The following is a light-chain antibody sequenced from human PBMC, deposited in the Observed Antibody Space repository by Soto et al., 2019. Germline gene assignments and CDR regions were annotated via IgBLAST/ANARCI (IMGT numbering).Light chain of an antibody. CDR1: SGHSNYA. CDR2: LNSDGSH. CDR3: QTWGSGIVV. J-gene: IGLJ2*01. V-gene: IGLV4-69*01. Sequence: QAVVTRSPSASASLGASVKLTCTLSSGHSNYAIAWHQQQSEKGPRYLMKLNSDGSHSKGDGIPDRFSGSSSGDERYLTIDSLHSQGESYYYCQTWGSGIVVFGGGTKLTVL.